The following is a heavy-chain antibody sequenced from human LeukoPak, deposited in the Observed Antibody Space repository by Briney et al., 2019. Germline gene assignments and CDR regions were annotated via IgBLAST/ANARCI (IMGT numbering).Heavy chain of an antibody. V-gene: IGHV4-30-4*01. Sequence: SETLSLTCTVSGDSISSGDYYWSWIRQPPGKGLEWIGYIYYSGSTYYNPSLKSRLSISVDTSKNQFSLNLSSVTAADTAVYYCARDRRLGDSRYDYWGQGTLVTVSS. CDR2: IYYSGST. D-gene: IGHD3-22*01. J-gene: IGHJ4*02. CDR3: ARDRRLGDSRYDY. CDR1: GDSISSGDYY.